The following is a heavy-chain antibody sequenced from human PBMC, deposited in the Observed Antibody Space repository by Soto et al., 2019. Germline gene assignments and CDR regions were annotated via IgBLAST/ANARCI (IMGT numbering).Heavy chain of an antibody. Sequence: GGSLRLSCAASGFTFSDYYMSWIRQAPGKGLEWVSYISSSSSYTNYADSVKGRFTISRDNAKNSLYLQMNSLRAEDTAVYYCARLDYGGNRYFDYWGQGTLVTVSS. CDR3: ARLDYGGNRYFDY. J-gene: IGHJ4*02. V-gene: IGHV3-11*06. D-gene: IGHD4-17*01. CDR2: ISSSSSYT. CDR1: GFTFSDYY.